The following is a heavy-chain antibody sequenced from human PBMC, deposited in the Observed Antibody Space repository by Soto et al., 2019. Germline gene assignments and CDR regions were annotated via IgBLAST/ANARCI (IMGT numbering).Heavy chain of an antibody. J-gene: IGHJ6*02. V-gene: IGHV4-59*01. CDR3: ARETYYYDSSGYYLNYYYGMDV. CDR2: IYYSGST. D-gene: IGHD3-22*01. CDR1: GGSISSYY. Sequence: SETLSLTCTVSGGSISSYYWSWIRQPPGKGLEWIGYIYYSGSTNYNPSLKSRVTISVDTSKNQFSLKLSSVTAADTAVYYCARETYYYDSSGYYLNYYYGMDVWGQGTTVTVSS.